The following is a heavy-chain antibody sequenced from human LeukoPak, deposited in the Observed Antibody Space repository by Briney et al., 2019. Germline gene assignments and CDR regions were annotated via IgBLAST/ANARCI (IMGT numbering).Heavy chain of an antibody. CDR2: ISGRGSST. D-gene: IGHD1-26*01. V-gene: IGHV3-23*01. CDR1: GFTFNSYA. CDR3: AKDRSGSYSQGLDY. Sequence: GGSLRLSCAAPGFTFNSYAMNWVRQAPGKGLEWVSAISGRGSSTYYADSVKGRFSLSRDNSKNTLHLQMNSLTAEDTAVYYCAKDRSGSYSQGLDYWGQGTLVTVSS. J-gene: IGHJ4*02.